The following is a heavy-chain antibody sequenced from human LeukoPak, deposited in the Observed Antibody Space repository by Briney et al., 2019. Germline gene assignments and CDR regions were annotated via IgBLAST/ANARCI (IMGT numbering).Heavy chain of an antibody. CDR3: ARGGITIFGVVDY. CDR2: IYYSGST. Sequence: SETLSLTCNVSAGSFSSNGYYWTWIRQPPGKGLEWIGYIYYSGSTNYNPSLKSRVTISVDTSKNQFSLKLSSVTAADTAVYYCARGGITIFGVVDYWGQGTLVTVSS. D-gene: IGHD3-3*01. CDR1: AGSFSSNGYY. J-gene: IGHJ4*02. V-gene: IGHV4-61*08.